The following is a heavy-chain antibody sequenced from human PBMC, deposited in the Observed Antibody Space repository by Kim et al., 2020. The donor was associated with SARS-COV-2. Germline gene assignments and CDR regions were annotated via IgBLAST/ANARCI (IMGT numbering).Heavy chain of an antibody. CDR3: ARPKVPAYGDYRFVQ. Sequence: SETLSLTCSISGGPIIISSDYWGWIRQTPGKGLEWIGSIYFSGSTYYNPSLRSRVTISLDMSKRQFSLKLTSVTAADTAVYFCARPKVPAYGDYRFVQWGQGTLVTVSS. CDR2: IYFSGST. J-gene: IGHJ1*01. V-gene: IGHV4-39*07. CDR1: GGPIIISSDY. D-gene: IGHD4-17*01.